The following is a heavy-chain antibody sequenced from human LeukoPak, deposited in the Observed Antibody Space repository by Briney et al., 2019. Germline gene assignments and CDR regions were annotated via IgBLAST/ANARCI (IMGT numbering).Heavy chain of an antibody. D-gene: IGHD6-13*01. CDR1: GGTFSSYA. CDR2: IIPILGIA. Sequence: GSSVKVSCEASGGTFSSYAISWVRQAPGQGLEWMGRIIPILGIANYAQRFQGRVTITADKSTSTAYMELSSLRSEDTAVYYCARPLISTGIAAAGDDAFDIWGQGTMVTVSS. CDR3: ARPLISTGIAAAGDDAFDI. J-gene: IGHJ3*02. V-gene: IGHV1-69*04.